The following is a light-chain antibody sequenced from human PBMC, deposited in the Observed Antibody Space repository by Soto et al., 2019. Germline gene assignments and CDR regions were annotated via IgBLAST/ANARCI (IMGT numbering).Light chain of an antibody. CDR2: EGT. CDR1: SSDVVTYNL. J-gene: IGLJ1*01. CDR3: YSFAGSTTFSYV. V-gene: IGLV2-23*03. Sequence: QSALTQPASVSGSPGQSINISCTGTSSDVVTYNLVSWYQQHPGKAPTVLIYEGTKRPSGVSNRFSGSKSGNTASLTIAGLQTEDAADYYFYSFAGSTTFSYVFGPGTKLTVL.